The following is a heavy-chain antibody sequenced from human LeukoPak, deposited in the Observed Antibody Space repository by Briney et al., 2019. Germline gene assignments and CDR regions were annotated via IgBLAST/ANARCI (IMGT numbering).Heavy chain of an antibody. CDR2: ISGDGGST. CDR3: AKDRWVGVGELLLDY. CDR1: GFTFDDYA. D-gene: IGHD3-10*01. V-gene: IGHV3-43*02. J-gene: IGHJ4*02. Sequence: GGSLRLSCAASGFTFDDYAMHWVRQTPGKGLEWVSLISGDGGSTYYADSVKGRFTISRDNSKNSLYLQMNSLSTEDTALYYCAKDRWVGVGELLLDYWGQGTLVTVSS.